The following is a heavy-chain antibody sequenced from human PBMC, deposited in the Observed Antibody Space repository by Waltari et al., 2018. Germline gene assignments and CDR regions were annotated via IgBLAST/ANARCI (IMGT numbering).Heavy chain of an antibody. V-gene: IGHV3-15*01. J-gene: IGHJ4*02. D-gene: IGHD5-12*01. CDR1: GFTFSNAW. Sequence: QLVASGGGLVKPGGSLRLSCAASGFTFSNAWMSWVRQAPGKGLEWVGRIKSKTDGGTTDYAAPVKGRFTISRDDSKNTLYLQMNSLKTEDTAVYYCTTTRRRGYSGYEGPRGGQGTLVTVSS. CDR3: TTTRRRGYSGYEGPR. CDR2: IKSKTDGGTT.